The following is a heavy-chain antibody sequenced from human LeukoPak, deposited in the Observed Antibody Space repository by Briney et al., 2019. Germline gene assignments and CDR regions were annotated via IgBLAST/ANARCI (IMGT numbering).Heavy chain of an antibody. Sequence: AGGSLRLSCAASGFTFSNFWMSWVRQAPGKGLEWLANIKQDESEKYYADSVKGRFTISRDNAKNSLYLQMNSLRAEDTAVYYCARTAQYYYDPFDYWGQGTLVTVSS. D-gene: IGHD3-22*01. V-gene: IGHV3-7*01. J-gene: IGHJ4*02. CDR2: IKQDESEK. CDR3: ARTAQYYYDPFDY. CDR1: GFTFSNFW.